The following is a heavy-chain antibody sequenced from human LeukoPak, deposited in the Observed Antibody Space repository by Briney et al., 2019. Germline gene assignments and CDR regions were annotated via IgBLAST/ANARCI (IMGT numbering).Heavy chain of an antibody. V-gene: IGHV1-3*03. CDR3: ARGRGTIGSNRDFYFYYYMDI. CDR1: GYTFTNYA. Sequence: ASVKVSCKASGYTFTNYAMHWVRLAPGQRLQWIGWINLVNGNTKYSQYFEGRVTITRDTSASTVYMEQSSLRPDDMAVYYCARGRGTIGSNRDFYFYYYMDIWGNGTTVTVSS. D-gene: IGHD2-21*01. J-gene: IGHJ6*03. CDR2: INLVNGNT.